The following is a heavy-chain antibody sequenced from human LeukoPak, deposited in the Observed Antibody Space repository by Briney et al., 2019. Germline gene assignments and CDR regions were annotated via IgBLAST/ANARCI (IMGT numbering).Heavy chain of an antibody. CDR2: IDSNGGGA. J-gene: IGHJ4*02. CDR3: ARAKYSSRWSLDY. V-gene: IGHV3-74*03. CDR1: GFTFNIYW. D-gene: IGHD6-13*01. Sequence: GGSLRLSCAPSGFTFNIYWMQWVRQVTGKGLVSVSRIDSNGGGATYADSVKGRFTTSRDNGNNTMYLQMNSLRAEDTAIYYCARAKYSSRWSLDYWGQGALVTVSS.